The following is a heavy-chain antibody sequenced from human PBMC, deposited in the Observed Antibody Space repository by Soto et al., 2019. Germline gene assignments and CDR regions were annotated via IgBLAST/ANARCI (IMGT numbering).Heavy chain of an antibody. V-gene: IGHV4-34*01. D-gene: IGHD1-26*01. CDR2: INHRGVT. CDR3: GRGMGREPPRGY. Sequence: QVQLQQWGAGLLKPSETLSLTCAVYGVSFSNYYWVWIRQSPGKGLEWIGEINHRGVTNYKPSLKSRVSIFVDTSKNQFSLRLTSVTAADSAVYYCGRGMGREPPRGYWGQGTPVSVSS. J-gene: IGHJ4*02. CDR1: GVSFSNYY.